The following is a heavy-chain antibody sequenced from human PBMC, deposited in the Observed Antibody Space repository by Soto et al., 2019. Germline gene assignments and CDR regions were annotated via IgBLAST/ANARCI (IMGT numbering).Heavy chain of an antibody. Sequence: SETLSFTCSVSGGSISSFTYYWGWIRQPPGKGLEWIGTVYYNENTYYNPSLKSRVTITVDTAKNQFSLNLRSVTAADTAMYFCARRERYYGSPGWFDPWGPGTLVTVSS. V-gene: IGHV4-39*01. D-gene: IGHD3-10*01. CDR1: GGSISSFTYY. CDR3: ARRERYYGSPGWFDP. J-gene: IGHJ5*02. CDR2: VYYNENT.